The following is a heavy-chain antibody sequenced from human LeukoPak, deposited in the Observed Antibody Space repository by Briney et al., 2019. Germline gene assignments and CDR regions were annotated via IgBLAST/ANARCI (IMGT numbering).Heavy chain of an antibody. J-gene: IGHJ4*02. CDR1: VYSFTSYW. CDR3: ARPLAEKGFDY. CDR2: IYPGDPAT. Sequence: GEPLKISCKRSVYSFTSYWFGGVRKLPGKGLGWKGIIYPGDPATRYSPSFQGQVTISPDTSISTASLQCSSLKASDTAMYYCARPLAEKGFDYWGQGTLVTVSS. V-gene: IGHV5-51*01.